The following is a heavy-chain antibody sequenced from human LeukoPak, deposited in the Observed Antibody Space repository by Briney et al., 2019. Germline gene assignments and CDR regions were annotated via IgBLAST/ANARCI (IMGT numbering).Heavy chain of an antibody. V-gene: IGHV1-18*01. J-gene: IGHJ5*02. D-gene: IGHD3-3*01. CDR2: MNPNSGNT. Sequence: ASVKVSCKASGYTFTSYDINWVRQATGQGLEWMGWMNPNSGNTNYAQKLQGRVTMTTDTSTSTAYMELRSLRSDDTAVYYCARDTLSRITIFGVVMDWFDPWGQGTLVTVSS. CDR1: GYTFTSYD. CDR3: ARDTLSRITIFGVVMDWFDP.